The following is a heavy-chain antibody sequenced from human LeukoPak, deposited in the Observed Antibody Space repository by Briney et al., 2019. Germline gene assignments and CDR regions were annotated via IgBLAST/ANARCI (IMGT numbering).Heavy chain of an antibody. CDR3: ARDKDA. V-gene: IGHV3-66*01. J-gene: IGHJ5*02. CDR2: IYSDGTT. CDR1: GLTVSNNY. Sequence: PGGSLRLSCVVSGLTVSNNYMSWVRQAPGKGLEWVSVIYSDGTTRNADSVKGRFTISRDNSKNTVYLQMDGLRAEDTAVYYCARDKDAWGQGTLVTVSS.